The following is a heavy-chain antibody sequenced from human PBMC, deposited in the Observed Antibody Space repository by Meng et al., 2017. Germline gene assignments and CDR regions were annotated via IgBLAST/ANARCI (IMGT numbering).Heavy chain of an antibody. V-gene: IGHV3-9*03. D-gene: IGHD3-22*01. CDR2: ISWNSGSI. CDR3: AKVPGTMIVVVITRPKDYYYYYGMDV. J-gene: IGHJ6*02. Sequence: SLKISCAASGFTFDDYTMHWVRQAPGKGLEWVSGISWNSGSIGYADSVKGRFTISRDNAKNSLYLQMNSLRAEDMALYYCAKVPGTMIVVVITRPKDYYYYYGMDVWGQGTTVTVSS. CDR1: GFTFDDYT.